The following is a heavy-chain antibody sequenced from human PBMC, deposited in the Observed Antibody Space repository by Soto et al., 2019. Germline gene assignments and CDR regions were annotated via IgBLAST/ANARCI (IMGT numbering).Heavy chain of an antibody. J-gene: IGHJ4*02. CDR1: GGSISNYY. CDR2: IYYSGST. D-gene: IGHD3-3*01. CDR3: ARNIAYSDFWSGHSDH. V-gene: IGHV4-59*01. Sequence: PSETLSLTCIVSGGSISNYYWSWIRQPPGKGLEWIGYIYYSGSTNYNPSLTSRITISVDTSKNQFSLKLSSVTAADTAVYYCARNIAYSDFWSGHSDHWAQGALVTVS.